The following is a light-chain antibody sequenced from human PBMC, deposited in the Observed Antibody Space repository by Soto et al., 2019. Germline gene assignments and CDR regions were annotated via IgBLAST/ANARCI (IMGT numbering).Light chain of an antibody. CDR2: GNS. Sequence: QPVLTQPPSVSGPPGQRVTISCTGSSSNIGAGYDVHWYQQLPGTAPKLLIYGNSNRPSGVPDRFSGSKSGTSASLAITGLRAEDEADYYCQSYDSSLSGFYVFGTGTKVTAL. CDR1: SSNIGAGYD. CDR3: QSYDSSLSGFYV. J-gene: IGLJ1*01. V-gene: IGLV1-40*01.